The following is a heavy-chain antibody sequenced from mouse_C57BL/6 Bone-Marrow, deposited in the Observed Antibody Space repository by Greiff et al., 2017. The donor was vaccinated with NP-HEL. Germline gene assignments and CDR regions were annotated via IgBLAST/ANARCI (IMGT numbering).Heavy chain of an antibody. V-gene: IGHV14-1*01. J-gene: IGHJ4*01. CDR1: GFNIKDYY. D-gene: IGHD1-1*01. CDR3: TTFIYCYGSPYAMDY. CDR2: IDPADGDT. Sequence: EVKVVESGAELVRPGASVKLSCTASGFNIKDYYMHWVKQRPEQGLEWIGRIDPADGDTEYAPKFQGKATMTADTSSNTAYLQLSSLTTEDTAVYYCTTFIYCYGSPYAMDYWGQGTSVTVSA.